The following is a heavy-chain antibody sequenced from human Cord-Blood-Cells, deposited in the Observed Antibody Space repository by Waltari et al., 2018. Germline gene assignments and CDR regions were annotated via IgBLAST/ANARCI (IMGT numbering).Heavy chain of an antibody. D-gene: IGHD2-15*01. CDR1: GHTFPGHY. V-gene: IGHV1-2*06. Sequence: QVQLVQSGAAVKKPGASVKVSCKASGHTFPGHYIHWVRQAPGQGLEWMGRINPNSGGTNYAQKFQGRVTMTRDTSISTAYMELSRLRSDDTAVYYCARDGGNPSPSDYWGQGTLVTVSS. CDR3: ARDGGNPSPSDY. J-gene: IGHJ4*02. CDR2: INPNSGGT.